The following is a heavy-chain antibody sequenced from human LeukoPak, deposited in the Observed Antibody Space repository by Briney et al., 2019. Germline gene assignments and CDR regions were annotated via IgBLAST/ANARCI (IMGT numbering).Heavy chain of an antibody. CDR3: AREYSSSGLAFDY. J-gene: IGHJ4*02. Sequence: SQTLSLTCAISGDSVSGNNTAWSWIRQSPSRGLEWLGRTYYRSKWYNDYAVSVKSRININPDTSENQFSLLLNSVTPDDTAVYYCAREYSSSGLAFDYWGQGTLVTVSS. CDR2: TYYRSKWYN. V-gene: IGHV6-1*01. D-gene: IGHD6-19*01. CDR1: GDSVSGNNTA.